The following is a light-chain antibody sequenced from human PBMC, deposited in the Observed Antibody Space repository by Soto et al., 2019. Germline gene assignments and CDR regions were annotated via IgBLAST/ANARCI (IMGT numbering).Light chain of an antibody. Sequence: QSALTQPASVSGSPGQSITISCTGTSSDVGAYNYVSWYQQHPGKVPKLMIYEVNYRPSGVSNRFSGSKSGITASLTISGLQAEDEADYYCSSYASTSTAVFGSGTKVTVL. J-gene: IGLJ1*01. V-gene: IGLV2-14*01. CDR2: EVN. CDR3: SSYASTSTAV. CDR1: SSDVGAYNY.